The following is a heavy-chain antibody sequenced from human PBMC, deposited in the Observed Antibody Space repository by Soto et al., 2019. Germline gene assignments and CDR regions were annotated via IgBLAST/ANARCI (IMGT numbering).Heavy chain of an antibody. CDR2: INHSGST. J-gene: IGHJ5*02. D-gene: IGHD3-9*01. CDR1: GGSISSGGCY. CDR3: ARGSPSSYYDILRPRFDP. Sequence: SETLSLTCTVSGGSISSGGCYWIWNPQHAGKGLEWIGEINHSGSTNYNPSLKSRVTISVDTSKNQFSLKLSSVTAADTAVYYCARGSPSSYYDILRPRFDPWGQGTLVTVSS. V-gene: IGHV4-39*07.